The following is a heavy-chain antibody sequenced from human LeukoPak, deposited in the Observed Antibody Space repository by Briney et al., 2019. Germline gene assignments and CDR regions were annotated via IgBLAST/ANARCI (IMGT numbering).Heavy chain of an antibody. D-gene: IGHD3-10*01. CDR1: GFTFSSYW. CDR2: INSDGSST. V-gene: IGHV3-74*01. J-gene: IGHJ4*02. Sequence: GGSLRLSCAASGFTFSSYWMHWVRQGPGKGLVWVSRINSDGSSTDYADSVKGRFTISRDNAENSLYLQMNSLRAEDTAVYYCARTYASGSYDYWGQGTLVTVSS. CDR3: ARTYASGSYDY.